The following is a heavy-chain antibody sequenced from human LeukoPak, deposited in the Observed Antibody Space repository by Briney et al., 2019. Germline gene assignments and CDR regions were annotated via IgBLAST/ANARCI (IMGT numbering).Heavy chain of an antibody. CDR1: AFTFSTYG. Sequence: GGSLRLSCAASAFTFSTYGMSWVRQAQRKGLEWVSVIFGRDSTTYYADSVKGRFTISRDNSKNTLYLQMDSLRAEDTAVYYCAKDQRPDSGYDIDYWGQGTLVTVSS. D-gene: IGHD5-12*01. J-gene: IGHJ4*02. CDR3: AKDQRPDSGYDIDY. V-gene: IGHV3-23*01. CDR2: IFGRDSTT.